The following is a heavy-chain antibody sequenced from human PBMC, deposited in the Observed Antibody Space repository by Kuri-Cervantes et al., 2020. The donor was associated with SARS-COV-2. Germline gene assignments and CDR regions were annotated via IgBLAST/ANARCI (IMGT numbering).Heavy chain of an antibody. D-gene: IGHD1-20*01. Sequence: GESLKISCAGSGFTFSFYWMTCVRQAPGKGLEWVSSISSSSSYIYYADSVKGRFTISRDNAKNSLYLQMNSLRAEDTAVYYCARDLNNWNDEGASGWGQGTLVTVSS. CDR2: ISSSSSYI. J-gene: IGHJ4*02. CDR1: GFTFSFYW. V-gene: IGHV3-21*01. CDR3: ARDLNNWNDEGASG.